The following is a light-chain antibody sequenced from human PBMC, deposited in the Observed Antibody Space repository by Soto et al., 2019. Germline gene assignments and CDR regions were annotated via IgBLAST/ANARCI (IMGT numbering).Light chain of an antibody. CDR1: NSNIGTGFD. V-gene: IGLV1-40*01. CDR3: QTSDRGLFGLI. CDR2: GTS. J-gene: IGLJ1*01. Sequence: QSVLTQPPSVSGAPGQRVTISCTGNNSNIGTGFDVHWYRHFPGAAPKLLLSGTSHRPSGVPDRFSGSKSGTSASLAITGLQADDEADYYCQTSDRGLFGLIFGTGTKVTVL.